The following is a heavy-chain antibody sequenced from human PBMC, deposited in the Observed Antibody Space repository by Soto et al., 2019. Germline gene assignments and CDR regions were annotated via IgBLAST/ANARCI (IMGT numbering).Heavy chain of an antibody. Sequence: QVQLVQSGAEVKKPGASVKVSCTASGYTFTSYYMHWVRQAPGQGLEWMGIINPSGGSTSYAQKFQGRVTMTRDKAKSTLYIELSSRRSADTAVYYCARAGAGGYGEHQDAFDIWGQGTMVTVSS. J-gene: IGHJ3*02. CDR2: INPSGGST. CDR3: ARAGAGGYGEHQDAFDI. CDR1: GYTFTSYY. D-gene: IGHD4-17*01. V-gene: IGHV1-46*03.